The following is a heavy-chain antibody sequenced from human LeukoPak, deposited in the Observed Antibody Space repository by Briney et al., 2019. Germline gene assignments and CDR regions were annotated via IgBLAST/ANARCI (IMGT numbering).Heavy chain of an antibody. D-gene: IGHD3-10*01. V-gene: IGHV3-33*01. CDR3: ARNANYGEGYYFDY. CDR2: IWYDGSNK. J-gene: IGHJ4*02. Sequence: PGRSLRLSCAASGFTFSSYGMHWVRQAPGTGLEWVAVIWYDGSNKYYADSVKGRFTISTDNSKNTLYLQMNSLRAEDTAVYYCARNANYGEGYYFDYWGQGTLVTVSS. CDR1: GFTFSSYG.